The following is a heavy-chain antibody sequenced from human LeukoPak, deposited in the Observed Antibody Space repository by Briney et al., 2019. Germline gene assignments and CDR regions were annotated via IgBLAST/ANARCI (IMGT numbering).Heavy chain of an antibody. D-gene: IGHD5-24*01. V-gene: IGHV4-34*01. CDR2: INHSGST. J-gene: IGHJ2*01. Sequence: PSETLSLTCAVYGGSFSGYYWSWIRQPPGKGLEWIGEINHSGSTNYNPSLKSRVTMSVDTSKNQFSLKLSSVTAADTAVYYCARHPRRDGYTSPWYFDLWGRGTLVTVSS. CDR3: ARHPRRDGYTSPWYFDL. CDR1: GGSFSGYY.